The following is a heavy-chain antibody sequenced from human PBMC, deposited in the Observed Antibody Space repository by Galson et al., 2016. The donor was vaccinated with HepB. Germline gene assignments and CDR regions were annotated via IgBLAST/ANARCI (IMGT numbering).Heavy chain of an antibody. J-gene: IGHJ4*02. CDR2: ISYDGTTR. D-gene: IGHD6-6*01. CDR1: GFTFSTYG. Sequence: SLRLSCAASGFTFSTYGMHWVRQAQGKGLEWVAVISYDGTTRYYADSVKGRFTISRDDSKNTLFLQMNSLRAEDTAVYYCARDWDPRISSPGVLYWGQGTLVAVSS. V-gene: IGHV3-30*03. CDR3: ARDWDPRISSPGVLY.